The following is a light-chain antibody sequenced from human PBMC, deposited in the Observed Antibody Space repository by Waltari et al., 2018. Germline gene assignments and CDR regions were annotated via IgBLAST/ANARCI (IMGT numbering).Light chain of an antibody. CDR2: DVN. Sequence: QSALTQPSSVSGPPGQSITISCTGSTSDIGDYNYVSWYQQHPGKAPKLVIYDVNNRPAGISNRFSGSKAGNTASLAISGLQAEDEADYYCSSYTSLTNLFVVFGGGTKVTVL. CDR1: TSDIGDYNY. CDR3: SSYTSLTNLFVV. V-gene: IGLV2-14*03. J-gene: IGLJ2*01.